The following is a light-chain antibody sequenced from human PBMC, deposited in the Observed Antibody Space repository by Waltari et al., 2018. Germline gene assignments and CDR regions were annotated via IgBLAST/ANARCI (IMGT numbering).Light chain of an antibody. CDR3: QQYYSTPVT. J-gene: IGKJ5*01. Sequence: IQMTQSPSSLSASVGDIVTITCRASQNIRDSVAWYQEKPGKAPKLLLYDAASLEGGGPARFSGSGYGTDFALTISSLQPEDFATYYCQQYYSTPVTFGQGTRLGIK. V-gene: IGKV1-NL1*01. CDR1: QNIRDS. CDR2: DAA.